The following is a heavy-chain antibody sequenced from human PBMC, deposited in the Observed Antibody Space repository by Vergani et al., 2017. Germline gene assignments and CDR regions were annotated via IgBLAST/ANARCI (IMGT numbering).Heavy chain of an antibody. CDR2: INPSGGST. V-gene: IGHV1-46*01. CDR1: GYTFTSYY. CDR3: ARETSTMVRGVEFRYYYYGMDV. D-gene: IGHD3-10*01. Sequence: QVQLVQSGAEVKKPGASVKVSCKASGYTFTSYYMHWVRQAPGQGLEWMGIINPSGGSTSYAQKFQGRVTMTRDTSTSTVYMELSSLRSEETAVYYCARETSTMVRGVEFRYYYYGMDVWGQGTTVTVSS. J-gene: IGHJ6*02.